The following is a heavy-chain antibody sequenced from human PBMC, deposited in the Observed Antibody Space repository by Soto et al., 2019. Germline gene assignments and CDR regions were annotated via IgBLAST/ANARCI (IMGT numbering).Heavy chain of an antibody. J-gene: IGHJ4*02. D-gene: IGHD2-15*01. CDR3: ARDLQSVAAALGGFDY. Sequence: QVQLVESGGGVVQPGRSLRLSCAASGFTFSSYGMHWVGQAPGKGLEWVAVIWYDGSNKYYADSVKGRFTISRDNSKNTLYLQMNSLRAEDTAVYSCARDLQSVAAALGGFDYWGQGTLVTVSS. CDR1: GFTFSSYG. CDR2: IWYDGSNK. V-gene: IGHV3-33*01.